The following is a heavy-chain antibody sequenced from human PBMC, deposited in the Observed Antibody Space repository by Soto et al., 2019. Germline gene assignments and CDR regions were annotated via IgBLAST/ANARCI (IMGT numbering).Heavy chain of an antibody. CDR1: GGTFSTYS. Sequence: QVQLVQSGAELKKPGSSVKVSCKTSGGTFSTYSIVWVRQAPGEGLEWMGGIIPIVGTANYAQKFRDRVTITADKPTNTAFMELGSLKSDDTSMYYCASSSRNNYRVGTNYYVHYWGQGALVTVSS. D-gene: IGHD1-1*01. V-gene: IGHV1-69*06. J-gene: IGHJ4*02. CDR3: ASSSRNNYRVGTNYYVHY. CDR2: IIPIVGTA.